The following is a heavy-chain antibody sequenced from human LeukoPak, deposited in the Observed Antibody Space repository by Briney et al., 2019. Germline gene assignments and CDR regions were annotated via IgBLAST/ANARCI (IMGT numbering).Heavy chain of an antibody. D-gene: IGHD2-8*02. V-gene: IGHV3-66*02. CDR3: ARDLGYCTGGICYPNWFDP. CDR2: IYSGGST. Sequence: GGSLRLACAASGFTASSNYMSWVRQAPGKGLEWVSVIYSGGSTYYADSVKGRFTISRDNSKNTLYLQMNSLRAEDTAVYYCARDLGYCTGGICYPNWFDPWGQGTLVTVSS. CDR1: GFTASSNY. J-gene: IGHJ5*02.